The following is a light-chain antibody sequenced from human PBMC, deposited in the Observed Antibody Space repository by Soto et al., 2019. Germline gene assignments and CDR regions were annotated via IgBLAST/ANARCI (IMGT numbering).Light chain of an antibody. CDR1: QSVRSN. Sequence: RASQSVRSNLGWYQQKSGPDPSILIYGESTRATGDPARFSGSGSGTEFTLTISSLEPEDFAVYYRPPRSNWPTFGQGTKLDIK. J-gene: IGKJ1*01. V-gene: IGKV3-11*01. CDR2: GES. CDR3: PPRSNWPT.